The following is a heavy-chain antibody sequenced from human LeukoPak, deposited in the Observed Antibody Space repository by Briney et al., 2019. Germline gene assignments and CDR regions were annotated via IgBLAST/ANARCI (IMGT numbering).Heavy chain of an antibody. D-gene: IGHD3-22*01. J-gene: IGHJ5*01. V-gene: IGHV1-2*06. Sequence: ASVKVSCKASGYSFNAYYIHWVRQAPGQGLEWMGRINPNSGDTNFAQRFQGRVTMTRDTSISTAYMELSRLMSDDKDTAVYYCARAYYYDSSAYYYDSWGQGSLVTVSS. CDR2: INPNSGDT. CDR3: ARAYYYDSSAYYYDS. CDR1: GYSFNAYY.